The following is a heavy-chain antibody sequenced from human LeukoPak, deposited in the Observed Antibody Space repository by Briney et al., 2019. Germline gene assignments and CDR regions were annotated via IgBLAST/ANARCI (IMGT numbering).Heavy chain of an antibody. CDR2: VDPEDGET. CDR1: GYTFTGYY. V-gene: IGHV1-69-2*01. Sequence: ASVKVSCKASGYTFTGYYMHWVRQAPGKGLEWMGLVDPEDGETIYAEKFQGRVTITADTSTDTAYMELSSLRSEDTAVYYCATRATGTKHYYYYYMDVWGKGTTVTVSS. J-gene: IGHJ6*03. CDR3: ATRATGTKHYYYYYMDV. D-gene: IGHD1-1*01.